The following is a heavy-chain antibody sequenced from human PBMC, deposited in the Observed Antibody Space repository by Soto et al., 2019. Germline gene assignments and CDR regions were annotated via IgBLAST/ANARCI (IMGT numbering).Heavy chain of an antibody. CDR3: ARHYSSGSRNWFDP. Sequence: PSETMSLTCSVSGGFINSSSYFWGWVRKPPGKGLDWIGISYYSGSTYYNPSRRSRLTISVDTSKNQFSLKLSSVAAADTAVFYCARHYSSGSRNWFDPWGQGTLVTVSS. CDR1: GGFINSSSYF. V-gene: IGHV4-39*01. J-gene: IGHJ5*02. CDR2: SYYSGST. D-gene: IGHD6-19*01.